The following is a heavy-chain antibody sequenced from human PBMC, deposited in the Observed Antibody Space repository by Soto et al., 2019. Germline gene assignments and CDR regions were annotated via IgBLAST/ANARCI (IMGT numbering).Heavy chain of an antibody. Sequence: GGSLRLSCAASGFTFSDYGMHWVRQAPGKGLEWVAVIWYDGSNKYYADSVKGRFTISRDNSKNTLYLQMNSLRAEDTAVYYCARDRDYGDYVAAFDIWGQGTMVTVSS. V-gene: IGHV3-33*01. CDR2: IWYDGSNK. CDR3: ARDRDYGDYVAAFDI. J-gene: IGHJ3*02. D-gene: IGHD4-17*01. CDR1: GFTFSDYG.